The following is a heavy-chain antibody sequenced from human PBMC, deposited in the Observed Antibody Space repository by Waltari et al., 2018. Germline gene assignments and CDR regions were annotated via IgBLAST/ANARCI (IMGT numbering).Heavy chain of an antibody. CDR3: AAVGSSSWYESDY. V-gene: IGHV4-61*02. J-gene: IGHJ4*02. D-gene: IGHD6-13*01. CDR1: GGPISSGSYY. CDR2: IYTSGST. Sequence: QVQLQESGPGLVKPSQTLSLTCTVSGGPISSGSYYWSWIRQPAGKGLEWIGRIYTSGSTNYNPSLKSRVTISVDTSKNQFSLKLSSVTAADTAVYYCAAVGSSSWYESDYWGQGTLVTVSS.